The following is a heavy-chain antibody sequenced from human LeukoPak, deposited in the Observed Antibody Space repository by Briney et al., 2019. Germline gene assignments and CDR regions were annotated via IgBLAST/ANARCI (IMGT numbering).Heavy chain of an antibody. V-gene: IGHV4-59*01. Sequence: SETLSLTCTVSGGSISSYYWSWIRQPPGNGLEWIGYIYYSGSTNYNPSLKSRVTISVDTSKNQFSLKLSSVTAADTAVYYCARLNSSGWYSLIDYWGQGTLVTVSS. CDR3: ARLNSSGWYSLIDY. D-gene: IGHD6-19*01. CDR2: IYYSGST. J-gene: IGHJ4*02. CDR1: GGSISSYY.